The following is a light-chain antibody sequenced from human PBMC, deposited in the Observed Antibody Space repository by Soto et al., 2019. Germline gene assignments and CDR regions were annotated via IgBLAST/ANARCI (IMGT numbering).Light chain of an antibody. Sequence: IQMTQAPSSVSASVGDRVILTCRASQRISSWLAWYQKKPGKAPKLLIYDGYTLESGVPSRFSGSGSGTEFTLTIGSLQPDDFANYYCQQYDTYFRYTFGQGTKVDI. CDR2: DGY. V-gene: IGKV1-5*01. CDR1: QRISSW. CDR3: QQYDTYFRYT. J-gene: IGKJ2*01.